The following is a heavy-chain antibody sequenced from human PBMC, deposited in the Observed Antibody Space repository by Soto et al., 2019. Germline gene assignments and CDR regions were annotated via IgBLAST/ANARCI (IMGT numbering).Heavy chain of an antibody. V-gene: IGHV3-23*01. CDR1: GFTFSNFA. D-gene: IGHD4-4*01. J-gene: IGHJ4*02. CDR3: AKFQLPPSNSGGGSLLDF. Sequence: EVQLLQSGGGLGQPGGSLTLSCAASGFTFSNFAMNWVRQAPGKGLEWVSSVSSGSDNTWYADSVKGRFTISRDNPKNTLYLHMNIPGAADTAVYYCAKFQLPPSNSGGGSLLDFWGQGTLVTVSS. CDR2: VSSGSDNT.